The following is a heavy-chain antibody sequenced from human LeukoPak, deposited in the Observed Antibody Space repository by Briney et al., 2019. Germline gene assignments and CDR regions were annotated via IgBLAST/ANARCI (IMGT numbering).Heavy chain of an antibody. CDR1: GGSISSYY. CDR2: IYTSGST. V-gene: IGHV4-4*07. Sequence: SETLSLTCTVSGGSISSYYWSWIRQPAGKGLEWIGRIYTSGSTNYNPSLKSRVTMSVATSKNQFSLKLSSVTAADTAVYYCARYAYCSGDCYRSSNWYSDLWGRGTHVSVSS. CDR3: ARYAYCSGDCYRSSNWYSDL. D-gene: IGHD2-21*02. J-gene: IGHJ2*01.